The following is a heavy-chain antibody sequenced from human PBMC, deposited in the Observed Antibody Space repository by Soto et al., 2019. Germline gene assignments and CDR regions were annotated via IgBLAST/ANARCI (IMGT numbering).Heavy chain of an antibody. V-gene: IGHV6-1*01. CDR2: TYYRSRWYN. Sequence: PSQTLSLTCAISGDSVSSNSAAWNWIRRSPSRGLEWLGRTYYRSRWYNDYAVSVKSRITINPDTSKNQFSLHLNSVTPEDTAVYYCAATTSLQWYYMDVWGKGTTVTVSS. CDR1: GDSVSSNSAA. J-gene: IGHJ6*03. D-gene: IGHD6-19*01. CDR3: AATTSLQWYYMDV.